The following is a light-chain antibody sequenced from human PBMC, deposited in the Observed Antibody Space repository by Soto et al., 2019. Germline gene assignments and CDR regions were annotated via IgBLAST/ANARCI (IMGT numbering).Light chain of an antibody. CDR2: WAS. CDR3: QQYESTPPT. V-gene: IGKV4-1*01. J-gene: IGKJ2*01. CDR1: PSVLYSSNNKNY. Sequence: DIVMTQSPDSLAVSLGERATINCKSSPSVLYSSNNKNYLAWYQQRPGQPPKLLIYWASTRESGVPDRFSGSGSGTGFTLTITSLQAEDVAVYYGQQYESTPPTFGQGTKLEIK.